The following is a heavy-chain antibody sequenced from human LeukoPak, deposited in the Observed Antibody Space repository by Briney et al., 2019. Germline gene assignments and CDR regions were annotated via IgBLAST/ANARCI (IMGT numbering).Heavy chain of an antibody. D-gene: IGHD6-19*01. V-gene: IGHV3-48*02. CDR2: ISSSSSAI. Sequence: GGSLRLSCAASGFTFNTYSMNWVRQAPGKGLEWVSYISSSSSAIYYADSVEGRFTISRDNAKNSLDLQMNSLRDEDTAVYYCARDRSSDWPNKWFDSWGQGTLATVSS. CDR1: GFTFNTYS. J-gene: IGHJ5*01. CDR3: ARDRSSDWPNKWFDS.